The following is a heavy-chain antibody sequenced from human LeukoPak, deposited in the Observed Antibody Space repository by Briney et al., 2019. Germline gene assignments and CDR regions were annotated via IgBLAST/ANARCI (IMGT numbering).Heavy chain of an antibody. CDR2: INPSGGST. CDR3: ARDGLRSSSTSCYSA. Sequence: ASVKVSCKASGYTFTSYYMHWVRQAPGQGLEWMGIINPSGGSTSYAQKFQGRATMTRDMSTSTVYMELSSLRSEDTAVYYCARDGLRSSSTSCYSAWGQGTLVTVSS. D-gene: IGHD2-2*01. V-gene: IGHV1-46*01. CDR1: GYTFTSYY. J-gene: IGHJ4*02.